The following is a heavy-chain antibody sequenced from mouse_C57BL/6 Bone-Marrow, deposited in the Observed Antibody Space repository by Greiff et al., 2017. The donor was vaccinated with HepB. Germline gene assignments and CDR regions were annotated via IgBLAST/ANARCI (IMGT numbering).Heavy chain of an antibody. CDR2: ISYSGST. CDR1: GYSITSDY. D-gene: IGHD1-1*01. Sequence: EVKLVESGPGLAKPSQTLSLTCSVTGYSITSDYWNWIRKFPGNKLEYMGYISYSGSTYYNPSLKSRISITRDTSKNQYYLQLNSVTTEDTATYYGARLNYGSKDWYFDVWGTGTTVTVSS. CDR3: ARLNYGSKDWYFDV. V-gene: IGHV3-8*01. J-gene: IGHJ1*03.